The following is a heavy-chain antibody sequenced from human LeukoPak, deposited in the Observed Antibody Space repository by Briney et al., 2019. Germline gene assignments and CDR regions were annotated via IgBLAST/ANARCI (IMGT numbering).Heavy chain of an antibody. V-gene: IGHV5-51*04. Sequence: GESLKISCKGSGYSFTSYWIGWVRQMPGKGLEGMGINYPGDSDTRYSPSFQGQVTISADKPISTAYLQWSSLKASDTAMYYCARLTYYYGSGSYDRRYYYYYYMDVWGKGTTVTVSS. D-gene: IGHD3-10*01. CDR3: ARLTYYYGSGSYDRRYYYYYYMDV. J-gene: IGHJ6*03. CDR1: GYSFTSYW. CDR2: NYPGDSDT.